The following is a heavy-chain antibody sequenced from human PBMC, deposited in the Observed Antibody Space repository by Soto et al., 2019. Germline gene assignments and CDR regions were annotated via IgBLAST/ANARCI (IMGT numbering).Heavy chain of an antibody. CDR3: ARLITGYGGNFDY. V-gene: IGHV4-39*01. Sequence: PSETLSLTCTVSGGSISSSSYYWGWIRQPPGKGLEWIGSIYYSGSTYYNPSLKSRVTISVDTSKNQFSLKLSSVTAADTAVYYCARLITGYGGNFDYWGQGTLVTVSS. CDR2: IYYSGST. D-gene: IGHD4-17*01. J-gene: IGHJ4*02. CDR1: GGSISSSSYY.